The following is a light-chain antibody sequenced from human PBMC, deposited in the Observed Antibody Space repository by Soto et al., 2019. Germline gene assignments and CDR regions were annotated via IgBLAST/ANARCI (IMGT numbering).Light chain of an antibody. V-gene: IGKV3-15*01. Sequence: EIVMTQSPATLSVSPGERATLSCRASQSVSSNLAWYQQKPGQAPRLLIYGASTSATGIPARFSGSGSGTAFTLTISSLQAEDFAVYYCQQYNNWLRTFGQGTKVEIK. CDR2: GAS. CDR1: QSVSSN. CDR3: QQYNNWLRT. J-gene: IGKJ1*01.